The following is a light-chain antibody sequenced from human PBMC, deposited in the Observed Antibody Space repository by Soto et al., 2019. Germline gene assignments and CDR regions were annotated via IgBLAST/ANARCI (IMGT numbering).Light chain of an antibody. CDR1: QSINNW. J-gene: IGKJ4*01. CDR3: QQYNDYPLT. Sequence: DIQMTQSPSTLSASASDTVTSTCRASQSINNWLAWYQQKPGKAPNLQIFKASTLESGVPSRFTGRATGTEFNLTSRSLQPDDFATYCCQQYNDYPLTFGGGTKVEIK. V-gene: IGKV1-5*03. CDR2: KAS.